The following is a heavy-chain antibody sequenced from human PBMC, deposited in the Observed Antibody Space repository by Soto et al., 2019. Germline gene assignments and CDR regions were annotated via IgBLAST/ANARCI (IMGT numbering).Heavy chain of an antibody. CDR2: VSPIFGTT. CDR3: AGGGSSGGWYFDV. Sequence: QVQLVQSGAEVKKPGSSVKVSCKASGGTFSSPTISWVRQAPGQGLEWMGGVSPIFGTTYYAQKFQSRLTITADASSGTAYMELSSMKSEDTAVYYCAGGGSSGGWYFDVWGRGTLLTVSS. V-gene: IGHV1-69*01. CDR1: GGTFSSPT. J-gene: IGHJ2*01. D-gene: IGHD1-26*01.